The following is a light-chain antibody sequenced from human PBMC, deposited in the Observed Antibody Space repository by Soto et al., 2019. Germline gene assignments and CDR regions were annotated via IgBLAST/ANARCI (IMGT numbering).Light chain of an antibody. CDR2: KAS. CDR1: QSISSW. J-gene: IGKJ2*01. Sequence: DIQMTQSPSTLSASVGHRVTITCRASQSISSWLAWYQQKPGKAPKLLIYKASSLESGVPSRFSGSGSGTEFTLTISSLQPDDFATYYCQQYNSYSPDTFGQGTKLEIK. V-gene: IGKV1-5*03. CDR3: QQYNSYSPDT.